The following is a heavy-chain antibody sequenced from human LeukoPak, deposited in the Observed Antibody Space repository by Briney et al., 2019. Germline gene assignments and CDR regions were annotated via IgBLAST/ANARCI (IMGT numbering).Heavy chain of an antibody. V-gene: IGHV3-30*03. CDR2: ISYDGSNK. CDR3: AHDTRGSIVVDYWDAFDI. CDR1: GFTFSSYS. D-gene: IGHD3-22*01. Sequence: SGGSLRLSCAASGFTFSSYSMHWVRQAPGKGLEWVAVISYDGSNKYYADSVKGRFTISRDNSKNTLYLQMNSLRAEDTAVYYCAHDTRGSIVVDYWDAFDIWGQGTMVTVSS. J-gene: IGHJ3*02.